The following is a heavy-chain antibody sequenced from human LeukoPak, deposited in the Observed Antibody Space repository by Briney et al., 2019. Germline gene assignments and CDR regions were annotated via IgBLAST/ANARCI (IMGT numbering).Heavy chain of an antibody. CDR1: GESFSGDY. CDR3: ARGDITTGGAPFDH. D-gene: IGHD2-21*01. V-gene: IGHV4-34*01. Sequence: SETLSLTCAVYGESFSGDYWSWIRQPPGEGLEWIGEINHRGSTNYNPSLKSRVTISVDTSKDQFSLKLNSVTAADTAIYYCARGDITTGGAPFDHWGQGSLVTVSS. J-gene: IGHJ4*02. CDR2: INHRGST.